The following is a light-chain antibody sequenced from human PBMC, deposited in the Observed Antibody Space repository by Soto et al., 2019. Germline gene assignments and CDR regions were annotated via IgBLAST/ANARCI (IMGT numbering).Light chain of an antibody. CDR2: RAS. CDR3: QQYGSSPLT. J-gene: IGKJ4*01. Sequence: DIVLTQSPVTLSLSPRERATLSCRASQSVSSNYLAWYQQKPGQTPKVLIYRASTRATGIPDRFSGSGSGTDFTLTISRLEAEDFAVYYCQQYGSSPLTFGGGTKVDIK. CDR1: QSVSSNY. V-gene: IGKV3-20*01.